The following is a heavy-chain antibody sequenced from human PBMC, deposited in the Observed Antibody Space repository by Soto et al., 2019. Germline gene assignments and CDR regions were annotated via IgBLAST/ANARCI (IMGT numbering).Heavy chain of an antibody. CDR3: ARGMSTGYCSSTSCYTRTGPRNWFDP. CDR2: INPSGGST. V-gene: IGHV1-46*01. D-gene: IGHD2-2*02. J-gene: IGHJ5*02. CDR1: GYTFTSYY. Sequence: ASVKVSCKASGYTFTSYYMHWVRQAPGQGLEWMGIINPSGGSTSYAQKFQGRVTMTRDTSTSTVYMELSSLGSEDTAVYYCARGMSTGYCSSTSCYTRTGPRNWFDPWGQGTLVTVSS.